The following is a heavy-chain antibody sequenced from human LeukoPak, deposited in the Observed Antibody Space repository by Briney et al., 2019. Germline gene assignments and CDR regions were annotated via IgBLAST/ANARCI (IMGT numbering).Heavy chain of an antibody. V-gene: IGHV3-21*01. Sequence: GGSLRLSCAASGFTFSTYSMNWVRQAPGKGLEWVSSIGGTGTSIYYADSVKGRFTISRDNPKNSLYLQMNSLRAEDTAVYYCAREIAEGFDYWGQGALVTVSS. J-gene: IGHJ4*02. CDR3: AREIAEGFDY. CDR2: IGGTGTSI. CDR1: GFTFSTYS.